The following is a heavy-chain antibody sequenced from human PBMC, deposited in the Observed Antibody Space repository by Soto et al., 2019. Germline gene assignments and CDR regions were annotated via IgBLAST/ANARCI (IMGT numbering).Heavy chain of an antibody. V-gene: IGHV1-69*08. D-gene: IGHD2-15*01. CDR1: GGTLSSYT. CDR3: ARDKGYCSGARCPDFDY. J-gene: IGHJ4*02. CDR2: IIPNLGIT. Sequence: QVQLVQSGAEVKKPGSSVKVSCKASGGTLSSYTFSWVRQAPGQGLEWMGRIIPNLGITNYAQKFQGRITIIVDKSTSTAYMELSSLRSEDTAVYYCARDKGYCSGARCPDFDYWGQGTLVTVSS.